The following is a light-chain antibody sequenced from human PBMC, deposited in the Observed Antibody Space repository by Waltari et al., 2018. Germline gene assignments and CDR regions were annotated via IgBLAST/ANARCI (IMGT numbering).Light chain of an antibody. CDR2: DVT. Sequence: QSALTQPRSVSGSPGQSVTIPCPGISSEVGDFNFVSWYQQTPREAPKLMIYDVTKRPSGVPDRLSGPKSGNTASLTISGLQAEDEANYYCCSYIGTHTNWVFGGGTKLTVL. J-gene: IGLJ3*02. CDR3: CSYIGTHTNWV. CDR1: SSEVGDFNF. V-gene: IGLV2-11*01.